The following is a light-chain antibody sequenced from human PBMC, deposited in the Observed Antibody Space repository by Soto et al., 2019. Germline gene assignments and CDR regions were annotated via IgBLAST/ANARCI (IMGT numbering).Light chain of an antibody. CDR2: EGN. CDR1: SSDVGSYNL. Sequence: QSVLTQPASVSGSPGQSITISCTGTSSDVGSYNLVSWFQQHPGKAPKLMIYEGNKRPSGVSNRFSGSKSGNTASLTISGLQADDEADYYCWSYAGSNTVVFGGGTKVTVL. CDR3: WSYAGSNTVV. J-gene: IGLJ2*01. V-gene: IGLV2-23*01.